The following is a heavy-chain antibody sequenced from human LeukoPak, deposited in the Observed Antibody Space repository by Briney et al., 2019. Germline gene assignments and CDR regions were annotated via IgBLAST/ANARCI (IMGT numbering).Heavy chain of an antibody. CDR3: AKDVWTDYYGMDV. CDR2: ISYDGSNK. V-gene: IGHV3-30*18. J-gene: IGHJ6*02. Sequence: GGSLRLSCAASGFTFSSYGMHWVRQAPGKGLEWVAVISYDGSNKYYADSVKGRFTISKDNSKNTLYLQMNSLRAEDTAVYYCAKDVWTDYYGMDVWGQGTTVTVSS. D-gene: IGHD2-21*01. CDR1: GFTFSSYG.